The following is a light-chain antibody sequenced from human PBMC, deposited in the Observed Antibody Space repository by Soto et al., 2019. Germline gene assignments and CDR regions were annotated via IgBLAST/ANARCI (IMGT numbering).Light chain of an antibody. CDR3: QQFGSSPGFT. CDR1: HSVSSY. J-gene: IGKJ3*01. Sequence: EIALTQSPATLSLSPGERATLSCRASHSVSSYLAWYQQKPGQAPRLLIYGASSRATGIPDRFSGSGSGTDFTLTISRLEPEDFAVYYCQQFGSSPGFTFGPGTIVDIK. CDR2: GAS. V-gene: IGKV3-20*01.